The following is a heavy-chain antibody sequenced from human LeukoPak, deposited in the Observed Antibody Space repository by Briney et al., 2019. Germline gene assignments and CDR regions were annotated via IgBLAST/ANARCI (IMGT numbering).Heavy chain of an antibody. J-gene: IGHJ4*02. CDR3: TRDVPHYDSSGSYY. V-gene: IGHV3-74*01. Sequence: GGSLRLSCAASGFTFSSYWMHWVRQAPGKGLVWVSRINSDGCSTSYADSVKGRFTISRDNAKNTLYLQMNSLKTEDTAVYYCTRDVPHYDSSGSYYWGQGTLVTVSS. CDR2: INSDGCST. D-gene: IGHD3-22*01. CDR1: GFTFSSYW.